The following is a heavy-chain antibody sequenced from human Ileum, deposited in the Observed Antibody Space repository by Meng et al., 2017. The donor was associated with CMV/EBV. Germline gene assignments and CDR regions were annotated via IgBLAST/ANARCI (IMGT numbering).Heavy chain of an antibody. CDR1: GFTFRNNY. J-gene: IGHJ4*02. D-gene: IGHD5-24*01. Sequence: EVLLVESGGGLVQPGGSLSLSWAASGFTFRNNYMSWVRQAPGKGLEWVSVIYDGGTTYYADFVKGRFTNSRDNSKNTLFLQMNSLNAEDTALYYCAMVRHGYNYWFFDNWGQGTLVTVSS. CDR3: AMVRHGYNYWFFDN. CDR2: IYDGGTT. V-gene: IGHV3-66*01.